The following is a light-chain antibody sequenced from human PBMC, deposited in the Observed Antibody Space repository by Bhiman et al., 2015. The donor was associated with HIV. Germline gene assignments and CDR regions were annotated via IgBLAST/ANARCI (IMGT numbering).Light chain of an antibody. CDR3: ATWDGGLSIEV. CDR1: SSDIGNNF. Sequence: QSVLTQSPSVSAAPGQKVTISCSGSSSDIGNNFVSWYQQLPGTAPKLLIYENNKRPSGIPERFSGSKSGTSATLGITGLQTGDEAAYYCATWDGGLSIEVFGTGTKLTVL. CDR2: ENN. V-gene: IGLV1-51*02. J-gene: IGLJ1*01.